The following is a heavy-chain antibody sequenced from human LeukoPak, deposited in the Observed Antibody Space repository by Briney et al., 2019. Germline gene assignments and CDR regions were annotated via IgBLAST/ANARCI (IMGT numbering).Heavy chain of an antibody. Sequence: SSETLSLTCTVSGGSISSYYWSWIRQPPGKGLEWIGYIYYSGSTNYNPSLKSRVTISVDTSKNQFSLKLSSVTAADTAVYYCARGRYSSSLNWFDPWGQGTLVTVSS. V-gene: IGHV4-59*12. CDR1: GGSISSYY. CDR2: IYYSGST. J-gene: IGHJ5*02. D-gene: IGHD6-6*01. CDR3: ARGRYSSSLNWFDP.